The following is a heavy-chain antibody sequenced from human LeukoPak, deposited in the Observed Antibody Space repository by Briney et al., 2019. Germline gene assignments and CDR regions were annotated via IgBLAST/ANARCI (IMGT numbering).Heavy chain of an antibody. Sequence: ASVKVSCKASGYTFTSYGISWVRQAPGQGLEWMGWISAYNGNTNYAQKLQGRVTMTTDTSTSTAYMELSSLRSEDTAVYYCARSRTKAGTWGGYLDHWGQGTLVSVSS. V-gene: IGHV1-18*01. CDR1: GYTFTSYG. D-gene: IGHD3-10*01. CDR3: ARSRTKAGTWGGYLDH. J-gene: IGHJ4*02. CDR2: ISAYNGNT.